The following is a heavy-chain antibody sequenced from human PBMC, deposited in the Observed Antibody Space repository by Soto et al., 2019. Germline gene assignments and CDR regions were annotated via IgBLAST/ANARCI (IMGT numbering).Heavy chain of an antibody. Sequence: PSQTLSLTCAISGDSVSSNRAAWNWIRQSPRRGLEWLGRTYYRSKWYYHYADSVKSRIIINPDTSKNQFTLQLNFVTPDDTAVYYCARAERQNFDYYGLDVWGLGTTVTVSS. CDR1: GDSVSSNRAA. CDR3: ARAERQNFDYYGLDV. CDR2: TYYRSKWYY. V-gene: IGHV6-1*01. J-gene: IGHJ6*02. D-gene: IGHD3-9*01.